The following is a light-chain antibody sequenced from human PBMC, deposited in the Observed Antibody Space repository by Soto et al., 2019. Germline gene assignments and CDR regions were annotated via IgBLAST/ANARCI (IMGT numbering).Light chain of an antibody. CDR1: QSVSSSY. CDR2: GAS. CDR3: QQYGSSLSIT. J-gene: IGKJ5*01. V-gene: IGKV3-20*01. Sequence: ENELTQSPGTLSLSPGERATLSCRASQSVSSSYLAWYQQKPGQAPRLLIYGASKRSTGIPDRFSGSGSGTDFTLTITRLEPEDFAVYYCQQYGSSLSITFGQGTRLEIK.